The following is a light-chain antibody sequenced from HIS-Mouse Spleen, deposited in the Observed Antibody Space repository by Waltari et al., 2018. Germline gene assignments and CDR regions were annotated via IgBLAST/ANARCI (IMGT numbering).Light chain of an antibody. CDR3: CSYAGSYTGV. V-gene: IGLV2-11*01. Sequence: QSALTQPRSVSGSPGHAVTIPCTGTSRDVGCYNAVSWYQQHPGKAPKLMIYDVIKRPSGVPDRFSGSKSGNTASLTISGLQAEDEADYYCCSYAGSYTGVFGTGTKVTVL. J-gene: IGLJ1*01. CDR1: SRDVGCYNA. CDR2: DVI.